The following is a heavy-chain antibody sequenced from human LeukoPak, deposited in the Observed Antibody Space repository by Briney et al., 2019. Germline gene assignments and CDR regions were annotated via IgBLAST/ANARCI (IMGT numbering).Heavy chain of an antibody. J-gene: IGHJ6*02. Sequence: GGSLRLSCAASGFTFSSYSMNWVRQASGKGLEWVSSISSSSSYIYYADSVKGRFTISRDNAKNSLYLQMNSLRAEDTAVYYCARGERELYGMDVWGQGTTVTVSS. CDR2: ISSSSSYI. CDR3: ARGERELYGMDV. D-gene: IGHD1-26*01. CDR1: GFTFSSYS. V-gene: IGHV3-21*01.